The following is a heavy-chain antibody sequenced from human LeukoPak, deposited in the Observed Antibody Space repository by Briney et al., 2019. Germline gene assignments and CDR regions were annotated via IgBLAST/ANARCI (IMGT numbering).Heavy chain of an antibody. CDR2: IYHGGST. Sequence: SETLSLTCTVSGGSISNYYWAWIRQPPGKGLEWIGTIYHGGSTDSYTGRTYYKSSLKSRVAISVDTSNNQFSLTMASVTAADTAVYYCARLPRGLIRSYWGQGTLVTVSS. CDR1: GGSISNYY. CDR3: ARLPRGLIRSY. J-gene: IGHJ4*02. D-gene: IGHD3-16*01. V-gene: IGHV4-39*01.